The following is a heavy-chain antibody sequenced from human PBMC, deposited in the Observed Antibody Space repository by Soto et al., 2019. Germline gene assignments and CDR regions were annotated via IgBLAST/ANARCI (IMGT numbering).Heavy chain of an antibody. V-gene: IGHV2-5*01. Sequence: QITLKESGPPLVNPTQTLTLTCTFSGFSLSTSGVSVGWIRQPPGKALEWLALIYWNDEKRYSPSLKSRLTITKDTSENQVVLTMTNMDPVDTATYYCAHLRSGYYNWGQGTLVTVSS. CDR2: IYWNDEK. J-gene: IGHJ4*02. CDR3: AHLRSGYYN. D-gene: IGHD3-22*01. CDR1: GFSLSTSGVS.